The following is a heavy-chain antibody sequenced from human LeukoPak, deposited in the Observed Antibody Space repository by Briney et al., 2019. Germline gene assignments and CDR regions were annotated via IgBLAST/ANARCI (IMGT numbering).Heavy chain of an antibody. J-gene: IGHJ4*02. D-gene: IGHD5-12*01. Sequence: SETLSLTCAVSGYSINSGYCWGWIRQPPGKGLEWIGSIYHSGSTYYNPSLKSRVTISVDASKNQFSLKLSSVTAADTAVYYCARVATTTNPPQRPFDYWGQGTLVTVSS. CDR1: GYSINSGYC. CDR3: ARVATTTNPPQRPFDY. CDR2: IYHSGST. V-gene: IGHV4-38-2*01.